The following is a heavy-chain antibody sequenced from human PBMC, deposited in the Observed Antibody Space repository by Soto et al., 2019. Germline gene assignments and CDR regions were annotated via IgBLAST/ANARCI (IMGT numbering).Heavy chain of an antibody. V-gene: IGHV3-30-3*01. D-gene: IGHD5-12*01. CDR3: ASGPPRLYSGYDNFDY. CDR1: GFTFSSYA. Sequence: QVQLVESGGGVVQPGRSLRLSCAASGFTFSSYAMHWVHQAPGKGLEWVAVISYDGSNKYYADSVKGRFTISRDNSKNTLYLQMNSLRAEDTAVYYCASGPPRLYSGYDNFDYWGQGTLVTVSS. J-gene: IGHJ4*02. CDR2: ISYDGSNK.